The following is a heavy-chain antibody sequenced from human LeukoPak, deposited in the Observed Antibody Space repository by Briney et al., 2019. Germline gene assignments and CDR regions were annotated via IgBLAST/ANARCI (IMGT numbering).Heavy chain of an antibody. CDR3: AKDLIGWSFDY. CDR2: VSGSGDST. J-gene: IGHJ4*02. Sequence: GGSLRLSCAASGFTFSSYAMSWVRQAPGKGLEWVSGVSGSGDSTYYADSVKGRFTISRDNSKNTLYLQMNSLRAEDTAVYYCAKDLIGWSFDYWGQGTLVTVSS. V-gene: IGHV3-23*01. CDR1: GFTFSSYA. D-gene: IGHD2-15*01.